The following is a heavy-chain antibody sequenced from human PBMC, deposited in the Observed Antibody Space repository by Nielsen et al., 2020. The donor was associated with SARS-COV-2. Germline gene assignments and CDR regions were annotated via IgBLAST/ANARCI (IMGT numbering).Heavy chain of an antibody. Sequence: SETLSLTCTVSGGSISSSSYYWGWIRQPPGKGLEWIGSIYYSGSTYYNPSLKSRVTISVDTSKNQFSLKLSSVTAADTAVYYCARDDYYDSSGLGYWGQGTLVTVSS. CDR2: IYYSGST. CDR3: ARDDYYDSSGLGY. J-gene: IGHJ4*02. V-gene: IGHV4-39*07. CDR1: GGSISSSSYY. D-gene: IGHD3-22*01.